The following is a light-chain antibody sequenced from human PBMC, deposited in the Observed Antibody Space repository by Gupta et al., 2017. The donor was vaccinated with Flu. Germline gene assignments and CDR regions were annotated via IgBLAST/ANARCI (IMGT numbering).Light chain of an antibody. CDR2: KAP. CDR1: QSISSW. J-gene: IGKJ4*01. CDR3: QHYDSDPLT. V-gene: IGKV1-5*03. Sequence: PSTLFASVGDRVTITCRASQSISSWLAWYQQKPGKTPNLLIYKAPNLESGVPPRFSGSGSGTAFTLTISSLQPDDFATYYCQHYDSDPLTFGEGTKVEIK.